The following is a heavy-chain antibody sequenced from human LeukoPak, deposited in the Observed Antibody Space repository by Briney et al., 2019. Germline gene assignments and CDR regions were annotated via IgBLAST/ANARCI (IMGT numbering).Heavy chain of an antibody. Sequence: GASVKVSCKASGYTFTSYAIHWVRQAPGQRLEWMGWINAGNGNRKYSQKFQDRDTITRETSATTAYMELNSLTSEDTAVYYCARVSDDSGWNFDYWGQGTLVTVSS. V-gene: IGHV1-3*01. J-gene: IGHJ4*02. CDR1: GYTFTSYA. D-gene: IGHD6-19*01. CDR3: ARVSDDSGWNFDY. CDR2: INAGNGNR.